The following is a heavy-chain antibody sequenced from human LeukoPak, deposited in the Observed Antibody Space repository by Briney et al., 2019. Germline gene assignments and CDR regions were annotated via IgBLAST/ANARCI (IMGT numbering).Heavy chain of an antibody. CDR1: SGSISTSNYY. CDR2: IFYSGST. Sequence: SETLSLTCTVSSGSISTSNYYWGWVRQPPGKALEWIGNIFYSGSTYYSPSLKSRVTISVDTSKNQFSLKLSSVTAADTAVYYCARRYGSGSYYRGRKNWFDPWGQGTLVTVSS. J-gene: IGHJ5*02. V-gene: IGHV4-39*07. D-gene: IGHD3-10*01. CDR3: ARRYGSGSYYRGRKNWFDP.